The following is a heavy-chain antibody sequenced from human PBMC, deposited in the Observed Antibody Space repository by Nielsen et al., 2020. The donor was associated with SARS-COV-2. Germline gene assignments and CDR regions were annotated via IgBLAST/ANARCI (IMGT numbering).Heavy chain of an antibody. J-gene: IGHJ4*02. V-gene: IGHV3-7*03. Sequence: GALKISCSASGFTFSSYWMSWVRQPPGKGLEWVSNIKQDGSEKYYVDSVKGRFTISRDNARNSLFLQMNSLRVEDTAVYYCARISDSAWYFDYWGQGTLVTVSS. CDR2: IKQDGSEK. D-gene: IGHD2-21*02. CDR1: GFTFSSYW. CDR3: ARISDSAWYFDY.